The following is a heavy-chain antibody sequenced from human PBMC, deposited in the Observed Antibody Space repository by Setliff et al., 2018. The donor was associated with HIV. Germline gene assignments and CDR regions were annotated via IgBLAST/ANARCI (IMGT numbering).Heavy chain of an antibody. CDR2: IIPLFGTA. Sequence: GASVKVSCKASGGTFNINAVTWVRQAPGQGLEWVGAIIPLFGTANYAQKFQDRVTMTTDTSTNTAYMDLRSLRSDDTAVYYCASPGSLYFDYWGQGTPVTVSS. J-gene: IGHJ4*02. V-gene: IGHV1-69*05. CDR3: ASPGSLYFDY. CDR1: GGTFNINA.